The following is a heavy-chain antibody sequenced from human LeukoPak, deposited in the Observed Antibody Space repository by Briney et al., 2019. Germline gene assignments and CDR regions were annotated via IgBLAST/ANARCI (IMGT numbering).Heavy chain of an antibody. J-gene: IGHJ3*02. V-gene: IGHV1-69*13. Sequence: SVKVSCKASGGTFSSYAISWVRQAPGQGLEWMGGIIPIFGTANYAQKFQGRVTITSDESTSTAYMELSSLRSEDTAVYYCARDGRVSNDAFDIWGQGTMVTVSS. CDR1: GGTFSSYA. CDR2: IIPIFGTA. D-gene: IGHD6-13*01. CDR3: ARDGRVSNDAFDI.